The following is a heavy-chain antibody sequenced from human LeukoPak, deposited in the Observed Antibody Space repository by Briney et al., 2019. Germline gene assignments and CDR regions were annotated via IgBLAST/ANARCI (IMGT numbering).Heavy chain of an antibody. D-gene: IGHD1-1*01. CDR2: ISAYNGNT. J-gene: IGHJ4*02. CDR3: ARGRKTGTMKYYFDY. CDR1: GYALTSYG. Sequence: GASVKVSCKASGYALTSYGISWVRQAPGQGLEWMGWISAYNGNTNYAQKLQGRVTMTTDTSTSTAYMELRSLRSDDTAVYYCARGRKTGTMKYYFDYWGQGTLVTVSS. V-gene: IGHV1-18*01.